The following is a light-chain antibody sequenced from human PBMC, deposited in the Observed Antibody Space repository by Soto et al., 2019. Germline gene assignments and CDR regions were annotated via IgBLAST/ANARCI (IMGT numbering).Light chain of an antibody. Sequence: EIVLTQSPGTLSLSPGERATLSCRASQSVSSSYLAWYQQKPGQAPRRLIYGASSRATGIPDRFSGSGSGTDFTLTIRRLEPEEFALYYCQQYGSFMYTFGQGTKLEIK. CDR3: QQYGSFMYT. CDR2: GAS. CDR1: QSVSSSY. V-gene: IGKV3-20*01. J-gene: IGKJ2*01.